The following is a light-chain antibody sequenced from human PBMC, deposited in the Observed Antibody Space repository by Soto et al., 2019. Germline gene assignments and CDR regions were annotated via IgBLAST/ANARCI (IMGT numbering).Light chain of an antibody. V-gene: IGLV3-21*01. Sequence: SSALTQPPSVSVAPGLTASITCGGNDIGRKSVHWYQQKPGQAPVLVIHHEIDRPSGIPERFSGSNSGNTATLTITRVDAGDEADYYCHVWDSDANGVVFGGGTKLTVL. J-gene: IGLJ3*02. CDR2: HEI. CDR3: HVWDSDANGVV. CDR1: DIGRKS.